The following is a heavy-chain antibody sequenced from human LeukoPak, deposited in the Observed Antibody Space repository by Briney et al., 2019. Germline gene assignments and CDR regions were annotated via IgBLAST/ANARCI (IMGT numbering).Heavy chain of an antibody. CDR2: ISGSGGST. J-gene: IGHJ4*02. CDR3: ASLDYFDSSDYGDY. CDR1: GFTFNNYA. D-gene: IGHD3-22*01. V-gene: IGHV3-23*01. Sequence: PGGSLRLSWAASGFTFNNYAMSWVRQAPGKGLEWVSAISGSGGSTYYTDSVTGRFTIPRDNSKNTLYLQMNSLRAEDTALYYCASLDYFDSSDYGDYWGQGTLVTVSS.